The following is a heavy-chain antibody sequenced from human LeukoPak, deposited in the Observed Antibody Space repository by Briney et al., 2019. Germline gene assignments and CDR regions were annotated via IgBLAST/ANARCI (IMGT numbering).Heavy chain of an antibody. D-gene: IGHD6-13*01. CDR1: GGSISSFC. CDR3: ARLRARIAAAGHFDY. V-gene: IGHV4-59*08. Sequence: PSETLDTNRTVFGGSISSFCKSGIRQPPGKGLEWIGYIYYSGSTNYNPSLKSRVSISVDTSKNQFSLKLSSVTAADTAVYYCARLRARIAAAGHFDYSGQGHVVTVSS. CDR2: IYYSGST. J-gene: IGHJ4*02.